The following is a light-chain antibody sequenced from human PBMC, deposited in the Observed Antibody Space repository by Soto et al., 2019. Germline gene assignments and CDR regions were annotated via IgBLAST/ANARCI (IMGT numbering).Light chain of an antibody. V-gene: IGKV1D-12*01. Sequence: DIQMTQSPSSLSASVGDRITSTCRGHESVGNWLAWYQQKPGKAPKLLIYAATTLQSGVPSRFSGSRSGTVFSLTVSSLQPEDFATYYCQQANSFPLSFSGGTKVDIK. CDR2: AAT. CDR3: QQANSFPLS. CDR1: ESVGNW. J-gene: IGKJ4*01.